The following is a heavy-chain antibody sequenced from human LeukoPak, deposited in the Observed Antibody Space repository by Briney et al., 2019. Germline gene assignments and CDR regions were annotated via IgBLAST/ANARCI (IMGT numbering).Heavy chain of an antibody. CDR2: IYYSGST. D-gene: IGHD5-24*01. V-gene: IGHV4-59*01. J-gene: IGHJ4*02. CDR3: AIGVEMATTMGY. CDR1: RGSISSYY. Sequence: SGALSVTCTVSRGSISSYYWSWIRQPPGKGLEWIGHIYYSGSTNYNPSLKSRVTISVDTSKNQFSLKLGSVTAADTAVYYCAIGVEMATTMGYWGQGTLVTVSS.